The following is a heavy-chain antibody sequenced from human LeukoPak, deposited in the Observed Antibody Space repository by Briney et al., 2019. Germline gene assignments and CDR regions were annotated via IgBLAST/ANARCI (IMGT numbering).Heavy chain of an antibody. CDR3: AKEPPELRSGYDYYFDY. Sequence: GGSLRLSCAASGFTFSSYGMHWVRQAPGKGLEWVAFIRYDGSNKYYADSVKGRFTISRDNSKNTLYLQMNSLRAEDTAVYYCAKEPPELRSGYDYYFDYWGQGTLVTVSS. D-gene: IGHD5-12*01. CDR2: IRYDGSNK. V-gene: IGHV3-30*02. CDR1: GFTFSSYG. J-gene: IGHJ4*02.